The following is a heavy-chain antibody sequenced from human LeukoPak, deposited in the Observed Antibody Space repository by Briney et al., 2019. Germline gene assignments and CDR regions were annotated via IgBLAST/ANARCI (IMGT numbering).Heavy chain of an antibody. D-gene: IGHD3-10*01. J-gene: IGHJ4*02. V-gene: IGHV3-74*01. CDR2: INSDGSST. CDR3: AIAVRGIDFDY. Sequence: GGSLRLSCAASGFTFSSYWMHWVRQAPGKGLVWVSRINSDGSSTSYADSVKGRFTISRDNAKNTLYLQMNSLRAEDTAVYYCAIAVRGIDFDYWGQGTLVTVSS. CDR1: GFTFSSYW.